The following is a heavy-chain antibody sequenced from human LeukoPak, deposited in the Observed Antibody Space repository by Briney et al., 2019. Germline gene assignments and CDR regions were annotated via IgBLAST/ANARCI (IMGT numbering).Heavy chain of an antibody. CDR2: IYSGGTT. CDR3: ARGGIARSFFSPFDF. CDR1: GFTVNSPNF. V-gene: IGHV3-66*01. J-gene: IGHJ4*02. D-gene: IGHD6-6*01. Sequence: HPGGSLRLSCAASGFTVNSPNFMNWVRQSPEKGLEWVAVIYSGGTTYYADSVKGRFTISRDDSKNTLSLHMTSLRSEDTALYYCARGGIARSFFSPFDFWGQGTLVTVSS.